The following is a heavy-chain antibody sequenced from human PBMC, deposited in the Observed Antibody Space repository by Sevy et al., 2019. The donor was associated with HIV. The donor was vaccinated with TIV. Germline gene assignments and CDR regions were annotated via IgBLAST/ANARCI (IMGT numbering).Heavy chain of an antibody. Sequence: GGSLRLSCAASGFTFSSYSMNWVRQAPGKGLEWVSSISSSSSYIYYADSVKGRFTISRDNAKNSLYLQMNSLRAEDTAVYYCARDPSSSWYTYYYFDYWGQGTLVTVSS. CDR2: ISSSSSYI. CDR1: GFTFSSYS. D-gene: IGHD6-13*01. J-gene: IGHJ4*02. CDR3: ARDPSSSWYTYYYFDY. V-gene: IGHV3-21*01.